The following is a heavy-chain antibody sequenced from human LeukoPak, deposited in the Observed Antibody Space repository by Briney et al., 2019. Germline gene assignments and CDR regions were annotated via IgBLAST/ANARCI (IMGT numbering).Heavy chain of an antibody. Sequence: GGSLRLSCAASGFTFSHYGIHWVRQAPGKGLEGGAVMSYDGNKEQYADSVKGRFIVSRNNSKNTLDLQMNSLRPEDTGIYYCAKDARSFYSYTHGSFDYWGPGTLVTVSS. CDR2: MSYDGNKE. CDR1: GFTFSHYG. J-gene: IGHJ4*02. CDR3: AKDARSFYSYTHGSFDY. V-gene: IGHV3-30*18. D-gene: IGHD5-24*01.